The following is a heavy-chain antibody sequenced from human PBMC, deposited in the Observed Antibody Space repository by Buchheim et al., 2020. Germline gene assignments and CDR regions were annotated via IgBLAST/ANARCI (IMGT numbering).Heavy chain of an antibody. D-gene: IGHD6-6*01. CDR2: INPNSGGT. CDR3: ARETSARGWFDP. V-gene: IGHV1-2*02. Sequence: QVQLVQSGAEVKRPGASVKISCKPSGYRITSYDLHWVRQAPGQGLEWMGWINPNSGGTNYAQKFQGRVTMTRDTSISTVYMELSRLRSDDTALYFCARETSARGWFDPWGQGTL. CDR1: GYRITSYD. J-gene: IGHJ5*02.